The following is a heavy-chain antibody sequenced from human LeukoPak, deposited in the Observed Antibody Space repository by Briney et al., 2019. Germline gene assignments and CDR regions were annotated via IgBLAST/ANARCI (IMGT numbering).Heavy chain of an antibody. V-gene: IGHV3-23*01. CDR3: AKDPESMGTNWFDP. CDR2: ISGSGGST. CDR1: GFTFSSYA. J-gene: IGHJ5*02. Sequence: GGSLRLSCAASGFTFSSYAMSWVRQAPGEGLEWVSAISGSGGSTYYADSVKGRFTISRDNSKNTLYLQMNSLRAEDTAVYYCAKDPESMGTNWFDPWGQGTLVTVSS.